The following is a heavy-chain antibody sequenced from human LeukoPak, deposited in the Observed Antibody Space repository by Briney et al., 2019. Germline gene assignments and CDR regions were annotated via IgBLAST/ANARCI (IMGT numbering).Heavy chain of an antibody. D-gene: IGHD2-21*02. J-gene: IGHJ4*02. Sequence: SETLSLTCTVSGGSVSSGRYYWSWIRQPPGKGLEWIGYINYSGSTNYNPSLKSRVTISEDTSKNQFSLKLSSVTAADTAVYYCSRLRTVTAGDFDYWGQGTLVTVSS. CDR3: SRLRTVTAGDFDY. V-gene: IGHV4-61*01. CDR2: INYSGST. CDR1: GGSVSSGRYY.